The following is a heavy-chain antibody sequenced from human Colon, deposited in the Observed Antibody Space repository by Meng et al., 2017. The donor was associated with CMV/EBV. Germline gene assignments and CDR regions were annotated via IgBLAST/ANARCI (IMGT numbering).Heavy chain of an antibody. CDR1: GFTVSSNY. V-gene: IGHV3-66*01. J-gene: IGHJ4*02. D-gene: IGHD6-13*01. Sequence: EVQLVGSGGVLVQREGSLRLSWAASGFTVSSNYMSWVRQAPGKGLEWVSVIYSGGSTYYADSVKGRFTISRDNSKNTLYLQLNSLRAEDTAVYYCARDSSSWYADYWGQGTLVTVSS. CDR3: ARDSSSWYADY. CDR2: IYSGGST.